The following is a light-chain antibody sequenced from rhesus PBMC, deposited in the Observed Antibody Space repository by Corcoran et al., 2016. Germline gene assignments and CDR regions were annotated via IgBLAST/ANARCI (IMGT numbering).Light chain of an antibody. Sequence: DIQMSQSPSSLSASVGDRVTITCRASQGVGSYLNWYQQKVGRDPKLLIYYATTLASGGPSRFRGSGSGTDFALTISSLQPEDFATYYCQQGKSNPRTFGQGTKVEF. J-gene: IGKJ1*01. CDR3: QQGKSNPRT. V-gene: IGKV1-32*02. CDR1: QGVGSY. CDR2: YAT.